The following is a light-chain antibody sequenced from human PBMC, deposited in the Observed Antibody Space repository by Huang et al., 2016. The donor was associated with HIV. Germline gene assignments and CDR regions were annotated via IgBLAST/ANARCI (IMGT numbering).Light chain of an antibody. J-gene: IGKJ4*01. CDR2: ATS. Sequence: DIQMTQSPSSLSASVGDRVTITCRASQSISSYLNWYQQKPGEAPKVLIYATSSLHIGVPLRFSGSGSGTDFTLTISNLQPEDFATYYCQQSYSTSFGGGTKVDIK. CDR3: QQSYSTS. V-gene: IGKV1-39*01. CDR1: QSISSY.